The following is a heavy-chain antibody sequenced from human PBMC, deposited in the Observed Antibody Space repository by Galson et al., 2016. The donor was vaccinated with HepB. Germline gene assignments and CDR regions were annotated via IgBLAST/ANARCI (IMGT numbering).Heavy chain of an antibody. CDR2: IYYSGTT. CDR1: GASISRNDYF. Sequence: SETLSLTCTVSGASISRNDYFWGWIRQPPGKGLEWIGSIYYSGTTYYPPSPKRRLSISVETSKNQISLKLNSMTAADTSVYYCARGHRKVGWFDPWGQGTLVTVSS. V-gene: IGHV4-39*01. J-gene: IGHJ5*02. CDR3: ARGHRKVGWFDP. D-gene: IGHD1-14*01.